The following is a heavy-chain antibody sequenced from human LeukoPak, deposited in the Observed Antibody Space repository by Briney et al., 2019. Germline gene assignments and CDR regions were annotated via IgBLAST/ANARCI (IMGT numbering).Heavy chain of an antibody. CDR3: AKGGRGLRHFDY. CDR2: TSGSGGST. V-gene: IGHV3-23*01. Sequence: GGSLRLSCAAPGFTFSSYAMSWVRQAPGKGLEWVSATSGSGGSTYYADSVKGRFTISRDNSKNTLYLQMNSLRAEDTAVYYCAKGGRGLRHFDYWGQGTLVTVSS. D-gene: IGHD5-12*01. J-gene: IGHJ4*02. CDR1: GFTFSSYA.